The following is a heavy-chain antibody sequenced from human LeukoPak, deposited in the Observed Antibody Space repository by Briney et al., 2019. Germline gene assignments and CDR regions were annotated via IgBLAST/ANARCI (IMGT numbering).Heavy chain of an antibody. CDR1: GFTFSSYS. Sequence: GGSLRLSCAASGFTFSSYSMNWVRQAPGKGLEWVSYISSSSSTIYYADSVKGRFTISRDNAKNSLYLQMNSLRAEDTAVYYCARDGQGRYSGHYYMDVWGKGTTVTISS. V-gene: IGHV3-48*01. CDR3: ARDGQGRYSGHYYMDV. CDR2: ISSSSSTI. J-gene: IGHJ6*03. D-gene: IGHD3-9*01.